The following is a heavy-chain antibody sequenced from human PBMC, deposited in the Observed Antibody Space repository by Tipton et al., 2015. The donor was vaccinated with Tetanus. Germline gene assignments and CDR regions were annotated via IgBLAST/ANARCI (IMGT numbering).Heavy chain of an antibody. CDR1: GGSISSYY. D-gene: IGHD3-10*01. CDR2: IYYSGST. J-gene: IGHJ6*02. V-gene: IGHV4-59*01. Sequence: TLSLTCTVSGGSISSYYWSWIRQPPGKGLEWIGYIYYSGSTNYNPSLKSRVTISVGTSKNQFSLKLSSVTAADTAVYYCARSLLWFGESFYGMDVWGQGTTVTVSS. CDR3: ARSLLWFGESFYGMDV.